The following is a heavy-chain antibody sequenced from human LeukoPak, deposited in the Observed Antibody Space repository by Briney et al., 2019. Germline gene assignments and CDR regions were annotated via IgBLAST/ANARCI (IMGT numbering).Heavy chain of an antibody. D-gene: IGHD3-22*01. V-gene: IGHV1-69*13. Sequence: ASVKVSCEASGYTFTGYYMHWVRQAPGQGLEWMGGITPMFGTANYAQKFQGRVTITADESTSTAYIELSSLRYEDTAVYYCARDAAIYDTSAYYYLWWGQGTLVTVSS. J-gene: IGHJ4*02. CDR1: GYTFTGYY. CDR3: ARDAAIYDTSAYYYLW. CDR2: ITPMFGTA.